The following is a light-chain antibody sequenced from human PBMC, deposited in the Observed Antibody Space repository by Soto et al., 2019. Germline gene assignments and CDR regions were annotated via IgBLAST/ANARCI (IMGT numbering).Light chain of an antibody. CDR2: ANS. CDR1: TSNIGAGYD. V-gene: IGLV1-40*01. J-gene: IGLJ1*01. Sequence: QSVLTQPPSVSGAPGQRVIVSCTGSTSNIGAGYDVHWYQQLPGTSHKLRIFANSNRPSGVPDRFSASRSGSSASLTITGLQAEDEADYYCQSYDTSLSGSYVFGSGTKVTVL. CDR3: QSYDTSLSGSYV.